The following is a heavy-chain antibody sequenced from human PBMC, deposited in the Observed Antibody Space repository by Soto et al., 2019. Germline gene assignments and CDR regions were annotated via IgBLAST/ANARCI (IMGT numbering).Heavy chain of an antibody. J-gene: IGHJ6*02. CDR3: ARSQLLWFGELLYPNYYYYYGVDV. Sequence: GASVKVSCKASGYTFTSYGISWVRQAPGQGLEWMGWISAYNGNTNYAQKLQGRVTMTTDTSTSTAYMELRSLRSDDTAVYYCARSQLLWFGELLYPNYYYYYGVDVWGQGTTVTVSS. V-gene: IGHV1-18*01. CDR2: ISAYNGNT. D-gene: IGHD3-10*01. CDR1: GYTFTSYG.